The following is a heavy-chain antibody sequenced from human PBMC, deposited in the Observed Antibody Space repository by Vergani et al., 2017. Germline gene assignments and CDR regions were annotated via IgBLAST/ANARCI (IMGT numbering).Heavy chain of an antibody. CDR3: ARDQSPNGYSSGCYYRGFDY. J-gene: IGHJ4*02. Sequence: QVQLQQSGPGLVKPSQTLSLTCAISGDRVSSNSAAWNWIRQSPSRGLEWLGRTYYRSKWYNDYAVSVKSRITINPDTSKNQFSLQLNSVTPEDTAVYYCARDQSPNGYSSGCYYRGFDYWGQGTLVTVSS. V-gene: IGHV6-1*01. CDR2: TYYRSKWYN. CDR1: GDRVSSNSAA. D-gene: IGHD6-19*01.